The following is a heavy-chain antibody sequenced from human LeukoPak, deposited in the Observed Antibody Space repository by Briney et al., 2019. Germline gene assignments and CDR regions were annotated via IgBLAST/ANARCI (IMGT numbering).Heavy chain of an antibody. CDR2: ISSNGGST. CDR1: GFTFSSYA. J-gene: IGHJ5*02. V-gene: IGHV3-64*01. CDR3: ARDSGYDYVWGSYRYEYWFDP. D-gene: IGHD3-16*02. Sequence: GGSLRLSCAASGFTFSSYAMHWVRQAPGKGLEYVSAISSNGGSTYYANSVKGRFTISRDNSMNTLYLQMGSLRAEDMAVYYCARDSGYDYVWGSYRYEYWFDPWGQGTLVTVSS.